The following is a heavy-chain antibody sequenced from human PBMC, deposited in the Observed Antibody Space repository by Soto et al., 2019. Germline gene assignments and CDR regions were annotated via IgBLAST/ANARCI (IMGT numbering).Heavy chain of an antibody. CDR3: TTEPGNYYDSSGPENLDY. Sequence: PGGSLRLSCAASGFTFSNARMNWVRQAPGKGLEWVGRIKSKTDGGTTDYAAPVKGRFTISRDDSKNTLYLQMNSLKTEDTAVYYCTTEPGNYYDSSGPENLDYWGQGTLVTVSS. V-gene: IGHV3-15*07. J-gene: IGHJ4*02. CDR2: IKSKTDGGTT. CDR1: GFTFSNAR. D-gene: IGHD3-22*01.